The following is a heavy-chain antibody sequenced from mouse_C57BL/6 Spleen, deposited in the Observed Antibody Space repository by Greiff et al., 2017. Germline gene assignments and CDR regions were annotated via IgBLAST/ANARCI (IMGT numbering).Heavy chain of an antibody. CDR3: ARRGYYGSSPLAMDY. V-gene: IGHV1-63*01. J-gene: IGHJ4*01. CDR1: GYTFTNYW. D-gene: IGHD1-1*01. CDR2: IYPGGGYT. Sequence: QVQLQQSGAELVRPGTSVKMSCKASGYTFTNYWIGWAKQRPGHGLEWIGDIYPGGGYTNYNEKFKGKATLTADKSSSTAYMQFSSLTSEDSAIYYCARRGYYGSSPLAMDYWGQGTSVTVSS.